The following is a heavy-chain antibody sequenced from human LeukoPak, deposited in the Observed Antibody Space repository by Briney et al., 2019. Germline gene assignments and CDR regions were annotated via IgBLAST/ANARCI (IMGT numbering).Heavy chain of an antibody. CDR1: GFTFSSYA. D-gene: IGHD3-3*01. Sequence: PGGSLRLSCAASGFTFSSYAMSWVRQAPGKGLEWVSAISGAGGSTYYADSVKGRFTISRDNSKNTLYLQMNSLRAEDTAVYYCAKDFTIFGVVTNWFDPWGQGTLVTVSS. CDR3: AKDFTIFGVVTNWFDP. CDR2: ISGAGGST. J-gene: IGHJ5*02. V-gene: IGHV3-23*01.